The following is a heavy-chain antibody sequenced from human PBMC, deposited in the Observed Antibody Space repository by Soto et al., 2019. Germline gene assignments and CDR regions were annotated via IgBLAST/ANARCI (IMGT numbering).Heavy chain of an antibody. CDR2: IYYSGST. CDR1: GGSISSGGYY. J-gene: IGHJ5*02. Sequence: QVQLQESGPGLVKPSQTLSLTCTVSGGSISSGGYYWSWIRQHPGKGLEWIGYIYYSGSTYYNPSLKSRVTRSVDASKNQFSLKLSSVTAADTAVYYCARCSYNWKNWEFRWFDPWCQGNLVTVSS. V-gene: IGHV4-31*03. CDR3: ARCSYNWKNWEFRWFDP. D-gene: IGHD1-20*01.